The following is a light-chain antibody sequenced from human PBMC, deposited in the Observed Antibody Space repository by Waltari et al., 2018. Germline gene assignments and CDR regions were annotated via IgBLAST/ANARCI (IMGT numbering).Light chain of an antibody. V-gene: IGLV2-23*01. Sequence: QSALTQPASVSGSPGQSISISCIGTNSDVGPYNLLCWYQHHPGKAPKLIVFEASKRPSGVSNRFSGSKAANTASLIISGLQADDEADYYCCSYAGSGSWVFGGGTKVTVI. J-gene: IGLJ3*02. CDR1: NSDVGPYNL. CDR3: CSYAGSGSWV. CDR2: EAS.